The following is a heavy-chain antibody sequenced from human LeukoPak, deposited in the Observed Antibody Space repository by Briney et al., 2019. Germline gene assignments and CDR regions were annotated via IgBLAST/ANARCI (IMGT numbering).Heavy chain of an antibody. Sequence: SETLSLTCTVSGGSISGYYWSWIRQPPGKGLEWIGYIYYSGSTNYNPSLESRVTVSVDTSKNQFSLKLTSVTAADTAAYYCARSLNWGATFDYWGQGTLVTVSS. CDR1: GGSISGYY. D-gene: IGHD7-27*01. CDR2: IYYSGST. J-gene: IGHJ4*02. CDR3: ARSLNWGATFDY. V-gene: IGHV4-59*01.